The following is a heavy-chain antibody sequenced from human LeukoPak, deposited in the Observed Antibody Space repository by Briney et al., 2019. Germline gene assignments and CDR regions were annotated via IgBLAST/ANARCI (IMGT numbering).Heavy chain of an antibody. D-gene: IGHD5-12*01. V-gene: IGHV3-30*18. CDR2: ISYDGSNK. Sequence: GRSLRLSCAASGFTVSSYGMHWVRQAPGKGLKWVAVISYDGSNKYYADSVKGRFTISRDNSKNTLYLQMNSLRAEDTAVYYCAKDRESGYDAYFDYWGQGTLVTVSS. CDR3: AKDRESGYDAYFDY. CDR1: GFTVSSYG. J-gene: IGHJ4*02.